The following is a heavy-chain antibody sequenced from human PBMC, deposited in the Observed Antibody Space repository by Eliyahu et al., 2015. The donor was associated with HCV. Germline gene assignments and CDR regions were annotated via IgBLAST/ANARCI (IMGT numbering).Heavy chain of an antibody. CDR2: INHSGST. Sequence: QVQLQQWGAGLLKPSETLSLTCAVYGGSFTGYYWSWIRQPPGKXLEWFGEINHSGSTNYNPSLESRVTISIDVSKNQFSLKLSSVTAADTAVYFCARRGSSSEVAYYYYYGLDVWGQGTTVTVSS. CDR1: GGSFTGYY. D-gene: IGHD6-6*01. J-gene: IGHJ6*02. CDR3: ARRGSSSEVAYYYYYGLDV. V-gene: IGHV4-34*01.